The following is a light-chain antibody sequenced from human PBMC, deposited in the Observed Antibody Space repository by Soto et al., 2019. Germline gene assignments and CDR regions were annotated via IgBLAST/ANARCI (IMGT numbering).Light chain of an antibody. V-gene: IGKV3-15*01. Sequence: EIVMTQSPATLSVSPGERATLSCRASQSVSSNLAWYQQKPGQAPRLLIYGTSTMATGVPARFSGSGSGTDFTHTISSLQSEYFSVYYRQQYNNWPRTFGQGTNVEIK. J-gene: IGKJ1*01. CDR1: QSVSSN. CDR2: GTS. CDR3: QQYNNWPRT.